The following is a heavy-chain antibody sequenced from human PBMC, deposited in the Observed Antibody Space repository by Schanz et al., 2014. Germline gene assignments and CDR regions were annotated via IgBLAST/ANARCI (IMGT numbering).Heavy chain of an antibody. D-gene: IGHD3-3*01. CDR1: GASVSSFY. CDR3: ARVSRGGVFDF. Sequence: QVRLQQWGAGLLKPSETLSLTCAVSGASVSSFYWSWIRQPAGKGLEWIGHVYATGRTKYNPSLKSRVTMSVDTSQKQISLKLPSVTAADTAFYFCARVSRGGVFDFWGPGILVTVSS. J-gene: IGHJ4*02. CDR2: VYATGRT. V-gene: IGHV4-59*10.